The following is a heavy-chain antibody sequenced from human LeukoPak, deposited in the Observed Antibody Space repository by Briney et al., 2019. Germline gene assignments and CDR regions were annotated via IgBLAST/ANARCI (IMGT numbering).Heavy chain of an antibody. CDR1: GGSISSSNYY. D-gene: IGHD3-10*01. J-gene: IGHJ4*02. V-gene: IGHV4-39*01. CDR2: IYYSGSS. CDR3: ARLAQGSGTYGFDY. Sequence: PSETLSLTCTVSGGSISSSNYYWGWVRQPPGKGLEWIATIYYSGSSYYNPSLKSRVTISVDTSKNQFSLKLSSVTAADTAVYYCARLAQGSGTYGFDYWGQGTLVTVSS.